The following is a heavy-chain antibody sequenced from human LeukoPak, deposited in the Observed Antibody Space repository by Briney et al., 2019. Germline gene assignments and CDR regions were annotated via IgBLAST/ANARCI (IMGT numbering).Heavy chain of an antibody. J-gene: IGHJ6*02. CDR2: ISGSGGST. Sequence: GGSLRLSCAASGFAFSSYAMSWVRQAPGKGLEWVSAISGSGGSTYYADSVKGRFTISRDNAKNSLYLQMNSLRDEDTAVYYCARQYCSGGSCYPYYYYGMDVWGQGTTVIVSS. CDR1: GFAFSSYA. CDR3: ARQYCSGGSCYPYYYYGMDV. D-gene: IGHD2-15*01. V-gene: IGHV3-23*01.